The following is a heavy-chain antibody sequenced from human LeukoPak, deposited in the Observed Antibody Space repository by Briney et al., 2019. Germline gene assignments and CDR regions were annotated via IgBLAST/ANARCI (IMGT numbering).Heavy chain of an antibody. J-gene: IGHJ6*03. CDR1: GYTFTNYW. V-gene: IGHV5-51*01. CDR2: IFPGDSDT. CDR3: ARLGADHYYYMDV. D-gene: IGHD3-16*01. Sequence: GESLKISCKASGYTFTNYWIGWVRQMPGKGLELMGIIFPGDSDTSYSPSFQDQVTISADKSISTAYLQWGSLKASDTAVYYCARLGADHYYYMDVWGKGTTVTVSS.